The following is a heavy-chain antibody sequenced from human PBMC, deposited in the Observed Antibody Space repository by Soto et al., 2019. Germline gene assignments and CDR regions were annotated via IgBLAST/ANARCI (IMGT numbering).Heavy chain of an antibody. V-gene: IGHV3-23*01. CDR3: AKVSLGVLPCTDYYYYGLDV. Sequence: EVQLLESGGGLVQPGGSLRLSCAASGFTFSTYAMNWVRQAPGKGLEWVSAISGGGGSTYYADSVKGRVTISRDNSKNTLYLQMNGLSAEDTAVYYCAKVSLGVLPCTDYYYYGLDVWGQGTTVTVSS. CDR1: GFTFSTYA. D-gene: IGHD3-10*01. CDR2: ISGGGGST. J-gene: IGHJ6*02.